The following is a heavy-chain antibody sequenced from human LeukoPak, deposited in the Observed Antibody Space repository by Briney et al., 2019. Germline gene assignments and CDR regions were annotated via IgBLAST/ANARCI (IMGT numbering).Heavy chain of an antibody. V-gene: IGHV3-74*01. CDR1: GFTFSNYW. CDR2: IKSDGSST. CDR3: TRRLVGGNRAFDI. J-gene: IGHJ3*02. Sequence: PGGSLRLSCAASGFTFSNYWMHWVRQAPGKGLVWVSRIKSDGSSTNYAASVKGRFTISRNNTKNTVNQQMNSLSAEDTAMYYSTRRLVGGNRAFDIWGQGTMATVSS. D-gene: IGHD1-14*01.